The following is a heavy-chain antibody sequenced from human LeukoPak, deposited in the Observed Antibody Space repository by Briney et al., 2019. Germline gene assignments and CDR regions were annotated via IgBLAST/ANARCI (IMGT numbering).Heavy chain of an antibody. D-gene: IGHD3-3*01. V-gene: IGHV1-69*13. CDR3: ARAFDSTIFGVDVYYFDY. CDR1: GYTFTSYA. CDR2: IIPIFGTA. Sequence: SVKVSCKASGYTFTSYAISWVRQAPGQGLEWMGGIIPIFGTANYAQKFQGRVTITADESTSTAYMELSSLRSEDTAVYYCARAFDSTIFGVDVYYFDYWGQGTLVTVSS. J-gene: IGHJ4*02.